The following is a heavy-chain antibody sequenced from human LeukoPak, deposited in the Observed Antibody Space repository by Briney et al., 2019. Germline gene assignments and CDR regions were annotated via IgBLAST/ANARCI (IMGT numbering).Heavy chain of an antibody. Sequence: GGSLRLSCAASGFTFSDYYMSWIRQAPGKGLEWVSYISSSGSTIYYADSVKGRFTISRDNAKNSLYLQMNSLRAEDTAVYYCARDRLRYNWNDGDAFDIWGQGTIVTVSS. D-gene: IGHD1-20*01. V-gene: IGHV3-11*04. CDR1: GFTFSDYY. CDR3: ARDRLRYNWNDGDAFDI. CDR2: ISSSGSTI. J-gene: IGHJ3*02.